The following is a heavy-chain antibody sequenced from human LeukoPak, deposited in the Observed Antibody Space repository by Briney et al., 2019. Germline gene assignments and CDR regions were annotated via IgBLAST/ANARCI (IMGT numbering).Heavy chain of an antibody. V-gene: IGHV4-30-2*01. CDR2: IYHSGST. CDR3: AKEWQWLVRYYFDY. CDR1: GGSISSGGYS. J-gene: IGHJ4*02. D-gene: IGHD6-19*01. Sequence: ASQTLSLTCAVSGGSISSGGYSWSWIRQPPGKGLEWIGYIYHSGSTYYNPSLKSRVTISVDRSKNQFSLKLSSVTAADTAVYYCAKEWQWLVRYYFDYWGQGTLVTVSS.